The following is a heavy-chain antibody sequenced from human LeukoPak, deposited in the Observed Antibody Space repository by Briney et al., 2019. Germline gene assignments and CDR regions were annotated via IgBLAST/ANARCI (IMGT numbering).Heavy chain of an antibody. CDR2: IYYSGST. CDR3: ARVRCSGGSCYSGS. V-gene: IGHV4-39*01. J-gene: IGHJ4*02. Sequence: KPSETLSLTCTVSGGSISSSTYYWGWIRQPPGKGLEWIGSIYYSGSTYYNPSLKSRVTISVDTSKNQFSLKLSSVTAADTAVYYCARVRCSGGSCYSGSWGQGTLVTVSS. D-gene: IGHD2-15*01. CDR1: GGSISSSTYY.